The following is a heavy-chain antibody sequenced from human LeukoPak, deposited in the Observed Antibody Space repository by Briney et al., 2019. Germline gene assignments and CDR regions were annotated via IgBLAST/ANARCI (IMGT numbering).Heavy chain of an antibody. CDR3: ARVTCTSTNCYLGDC. V-gene: IGHV3-72*01. J-gene: IGHJ4*02. Sequence: GGSLRLACAASGFTFSDHHMDWVRQAPGKGLEWVGRIRRKVNSYTTEYAASVKGRFTISRDDSKNSLYLQMNSLKTEDTAVYYCARVTCTSTNCYLGDCWGQGTLVTVSS. D-gene: IGHD2-2*01. CDR2: IRRKVNSYTT. CDR1: GFTFSDHH.